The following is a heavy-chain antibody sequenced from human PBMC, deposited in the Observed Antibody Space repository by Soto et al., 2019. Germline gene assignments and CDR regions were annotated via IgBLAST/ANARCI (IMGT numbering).Heavy chain of an antibody. Sequence: PGGSLRLSCAASGIGFSGSAMHWVRQASGKGLEWVGRIRSKDDSYATAYAASVKGRFTISRDDLKNTAYLQMNSLKTEDTAVYYCTGHREPYYYYGLHVWGQGTTVTVSS. CDR2: IRSKDDSYAT. J-gene: IGHJ6*02. D-gene: IGHD3-10*01. CDR3: TGHREPYYYYGLHV. V-gene: IGHV3-73*01. CDR1: GIGFSGSA.